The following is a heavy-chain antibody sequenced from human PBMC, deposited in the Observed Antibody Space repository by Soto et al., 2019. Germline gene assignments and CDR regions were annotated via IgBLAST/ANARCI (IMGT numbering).Heavy chain of an antibody. CDR2: ISYDGSNK. CDR3: ARVKGAAAAYFDY. J-gene: IGHJ4*02. Sequence: GGSLRLSCAASGFTFSSYAMHWVRQAPGKGLEWVAVISYDGSNKYYADSVKGRFTISRDNSKNTLYLQMNSLRAEDTAVYYCARVKGAAAAYFDYWGQGTLVTVSS. D-gene: IGHD6-13*01. V-gene: IGHV3-30-3*01. CDR1: GFTFSSYA.